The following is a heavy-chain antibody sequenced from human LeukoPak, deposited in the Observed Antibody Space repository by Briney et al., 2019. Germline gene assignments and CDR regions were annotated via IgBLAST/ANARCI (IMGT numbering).Heavy chain of an antibody. CDR1: GGSISSSSYY. J-gene: IGHJ4*02. V-gene: IGHV4-30-4*08. Sequence: SETLSLTCTVSGGSISSSSYYWSWIRQPPGKGLEWIGYIYYSGSTYYNPSLKSRVTISVDTSKNQFSLKLSSVTAADTAVYYCAGQVATITPRYWGQGTLVTVSS. CDR2: IYYSGST. D-gene: IGHD5-12*01. CDR3: AGQVATITPRY.